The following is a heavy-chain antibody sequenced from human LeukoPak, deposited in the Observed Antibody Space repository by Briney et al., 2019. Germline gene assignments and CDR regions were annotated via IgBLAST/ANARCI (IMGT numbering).Heavy chain of an antibody. Sequence: SETLSLTCAVYGGSFSGYYWSWIRQPPGKGLEWIGYIYYSGSTNYNPSLKSRVTISVDTSKNQFSLKLSSVTAADTAVYYCARWFGEDLWGQGTLVTVSS. J-gene: IGHJ5*02. V-gene: IGHV4-59*01. CDR3: ARWFGEDL. CDR2: IYYSGST. CDR1: GGSFSGYY. D-gene: IGHD3-10*01.